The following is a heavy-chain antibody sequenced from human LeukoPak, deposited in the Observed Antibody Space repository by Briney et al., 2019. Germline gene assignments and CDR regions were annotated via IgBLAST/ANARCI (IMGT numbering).Heavy chain of an antibody. Sequence: PSETLSLTCTVYGGSFSGYYWTWIRQPPGKGLEWVGEINHSGSTNYNPSLKSRVTISVDTSKNQFSLKLNSVTAADTAVYYCARHPRYYDILTGFSGVPGAGSDYWGQGTLVTVSS. V-gene: IGHV4-34*01. J-gene: IGHJ4*02. CDR2: INHSGST. D-gene: IGHD3-9*01. CDR1: GGSFSGYY. CDR3: ARHPRYYDILTGFSGVPGAGSDY.